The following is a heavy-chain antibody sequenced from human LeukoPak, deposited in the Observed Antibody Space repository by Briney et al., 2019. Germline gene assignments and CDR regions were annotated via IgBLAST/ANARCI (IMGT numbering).Heavy chain of an antibody. J-gene: IGHJ6*02. CDR1: GFTVSSNY. V-gene: IGHV3-66*01. CDR2: IYSGGNT. D-gene: IGHD6-13*01. Sequence: GGSLRLSCAASGFTVSSNYMTWVRQAPGKGLEWVSDIYSGGNTYYADSVKGRFTISGDNSKNTLYLQMNSLRVEDTAVYYCARDPPRASSSWPGTPSYFYYGMDVWGQGTTVTVSS. CDR3: ARDPPRASSSWPGTPSYFYYGMDV.